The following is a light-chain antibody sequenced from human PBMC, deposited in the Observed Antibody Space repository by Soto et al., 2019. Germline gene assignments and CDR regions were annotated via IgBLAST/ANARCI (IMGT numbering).Light chain of an antibody. CDR3: QQANNFPWT. V-gene: IGKV1-12*01. Sequence: DIQMTQSPSSVSASVGDRVTITCRASQGIGRWLAWYQQKPGKAPKLLISAAASLQSGVPSRFRGSGSGTGFTLTISSLHPEDFATYYCQQANNFPWTFGRGTKVEIK. J-gene: IGKJ1*01. CDR1: QGIGRW. CDR2: AAA.